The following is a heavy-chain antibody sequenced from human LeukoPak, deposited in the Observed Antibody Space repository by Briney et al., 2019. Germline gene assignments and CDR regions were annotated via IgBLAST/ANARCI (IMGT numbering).Heavy chain of an antibody. CDR3: ARDLGYGSGSYYNAYWFDP. Sequence: GGSLRLSCAASGFTFSSYWMSWVCQAPGKGLEWVANIKQDGSEKYYVDSVKGRFTISRDNAKNSLYLQMNSLRAEDTAVYYCARDLGYGSGSYYNAYWFDPWGQGTLVTVSS. CDR2: IKQDGSEK. CDR1: GFTFSSYW. V-gene: IGHV3-7*01. D-gene: IGHD3-10*01. J-gene: IGHJ5*02.